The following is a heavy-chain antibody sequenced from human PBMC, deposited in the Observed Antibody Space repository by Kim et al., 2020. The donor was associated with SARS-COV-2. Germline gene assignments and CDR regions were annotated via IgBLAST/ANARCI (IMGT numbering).Heavy chain of an antibody. CDR1: GFTFSSYW. Sequence: GGSLRLSCAASGFTFSSYWMSWVRQAPGKGLEWVANIKQDGSEKYYVDSVKGRFTFSRDNAKNSLYLQMNSLRAEDTAVYYCARDAHSNWNYLGYYFDYWGQGTLVTVSS. CDR2: IKQDGSEK. V-gene: IGHV3-7*03. D-gene: IGHD1-7*01. CDR3: ARDAHSNWNYLGYYFDY. J-gene: IGHJ4*02.